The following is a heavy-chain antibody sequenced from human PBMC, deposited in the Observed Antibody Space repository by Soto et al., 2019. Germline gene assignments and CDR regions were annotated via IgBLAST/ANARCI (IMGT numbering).Heavy chain of an antibody. Sequence: EVQVVESGGGLVQPGGSLRLSCAASGFSVTNNYMNWVRQAPGKGLEWVSIIDIGGNTYYADSVKDRFTISRDNSRNTLYVQMDSLRAEGTAVYYCARGRGSTGYLGREHYFDYWGQGTLVTVSP. CDR1: GFSVTNNY. D-gene: IGHD2-2*01. CDR2: IDIGGNT. V-gene: IGHV3-66*01. J-gene: IGHJ4*02. CDR3: ARGRGSTGYLGREHYFDY.